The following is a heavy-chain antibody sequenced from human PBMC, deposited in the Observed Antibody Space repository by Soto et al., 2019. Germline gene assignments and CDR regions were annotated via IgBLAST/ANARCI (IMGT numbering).Heavy chain of an antibody. CDR2: IIPIFGTA. J-gene: IGHJ3*02. Sequence: QVQLVQSGAEVKKPGSSVKVSCKASGGTFSSYAISWVRQAPGQGLEWMGGIIPIFGTANYAQKFQGRVTIPAEEYTSPAYRERGGRRSEHTAVYSCASDAAVSMGRVVVADAFDIWGRGTMVAVSS. CDR3: ASDAAVSMGRVVVADAFDI. D-gene: IGHD3-22*01. V-gene: IGHV1-69*12. CDR1: GGTFSSYA.